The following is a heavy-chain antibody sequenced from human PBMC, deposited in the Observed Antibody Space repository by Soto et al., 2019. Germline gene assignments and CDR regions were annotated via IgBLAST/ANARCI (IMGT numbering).Heavy chain of an antibody. Sequence: ASVKVSCKASGYTFTGYYMHWVRQAPGQGLEWMGWINPNSGGTNYAQKFQGWVTMTRDTSISTAYMELSRLRSDDTAVYYCARVSGDYVSRWYFDLWGRGTLVTVSS. V-gene: IGHV1-2*04. D-gene: IGHD4-17*01. CDR3: ARVSGDYVSRWYFDL. CDR1: GYTFTGYY. J-gene: IGHJ2*01. CDR2: INPNSGGT.